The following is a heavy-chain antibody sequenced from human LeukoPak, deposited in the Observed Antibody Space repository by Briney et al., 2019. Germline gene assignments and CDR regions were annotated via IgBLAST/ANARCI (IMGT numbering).Heavy chain of an antibody. Sequence: PGGSLRLSCAASGFNFSSYWIHWVRQAPGKGLVWVSLINTDGSATTYGDSAKGRFTVSRDNDKNTLFLDMNSLRVEDTAVYYCARGTAATAGIDYWGQGTLVTVSS. V-gene: IGHV3-74*01. CDR1: GFNFSSYW. CDR2: INTDGSAT. CDR3: ARGTAATAGIDY. D-gene: IGHD6-13*01. J-gene: IGHJ4*02.